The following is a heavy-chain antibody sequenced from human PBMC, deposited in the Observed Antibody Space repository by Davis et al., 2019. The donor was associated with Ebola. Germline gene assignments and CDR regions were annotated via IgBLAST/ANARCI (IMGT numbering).Heavy chain of an antibody. CDR3: TRDRDGYG. CDR2: SSISTTT. D-gene: IGHD5-24*01. CDR1: GFTFDEWD. V-gene: IGHV3-69-1*01. Sequence: GGSLRLSCVGAGFTFDEWDMNWVRQAPGKGLEWISLSSISTTTYYADTVKGRFTISRDNAKNSLYLQMNSLRDEDTAVYYCTRDRDGYGWGQGTRVTVSS. J-gene: IGHJ4*02.